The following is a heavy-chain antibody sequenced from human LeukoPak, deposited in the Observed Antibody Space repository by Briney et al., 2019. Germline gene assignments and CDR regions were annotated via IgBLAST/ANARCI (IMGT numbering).Heavy chain of an antibody. V-gene: IGHV4-34*01. D-gene: IGHD4-17*01. CDR3: ARVGGDYGDYGYY. CDR2: INHSGST. J-gene: IGHJ4*02. CDR1: GGSFSGYY. Sequence: SETLSLTCAVYGGSFSGYYWSWIRQPPGNGLEWIGEINHSGSTNYNPSLKSRVTISVDTSKNQFSLKLSSVTAADTAVYYCARVGGDYGDYGYYWGQGTLVTVSS.